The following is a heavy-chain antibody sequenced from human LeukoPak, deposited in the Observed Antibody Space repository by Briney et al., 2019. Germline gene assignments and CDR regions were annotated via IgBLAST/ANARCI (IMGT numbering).Heavy chain of an antibody. CDR1: GFTFSSYA. Sequence: GGSLRLSCAGSGFTFSSYAMSWVRQAPGKGLEWVSVISSTGGSTFYADSVKGRFTISRDNSKSTMFLQMNSLRAEDTAVYYCAQQLGYCSGGTCYFTYWGQGTLVTVSS. CDR3: AQQLGYCSGGTCYFTY. J-gene: IGHJ1*01. V-gene: IGHV3-23*01. CDR2: ISSTGGST. D-gene: IGHD2-15*01.